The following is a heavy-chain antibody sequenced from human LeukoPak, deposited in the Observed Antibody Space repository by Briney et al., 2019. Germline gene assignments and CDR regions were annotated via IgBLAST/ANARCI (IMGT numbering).Heavy chain of an antibody. V-gene: IGHV1-46*01. Sequence: ASVKVSCKASGGTFSSYAISWVRQAPGQGLEWMGIINPSGGSTSYAQKFQGRVTMTRDTSTSTVYMELSSLRSEDTAVYYCARGYYYDSSGHSEERDWYFDLWGRGTLVTVSS. CDR2: INPSGGST. D-gene: IGHD3-22*01. CDR1: GGTFSSYA. CDR3: ARGYYYDSSGHSEERDWYFDL. J-gene: IGHJ2*01.